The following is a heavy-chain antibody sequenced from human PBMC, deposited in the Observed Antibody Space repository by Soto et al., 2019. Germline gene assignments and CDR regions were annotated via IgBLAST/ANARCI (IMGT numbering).Heavy chain of an antibody. CDR3: ARGGFHRGTYYIVHY. CDR2: INHSGTT. Sequence: SETVSLTCAVYGGSFSGYYWTWIRQPPGKGLEWIGEINHSGTTTYNPSLKSRVTISVDTSRDQFSLRLSSVTAADTAVYFCARGGFHRGTYYIVHYWGTGPLVTVSS. D-gene: IGHD3-22*01. CDR1: GGSFSGYY. J-gene: IGHJ4*02. V-gene: IGHV4-34*01.